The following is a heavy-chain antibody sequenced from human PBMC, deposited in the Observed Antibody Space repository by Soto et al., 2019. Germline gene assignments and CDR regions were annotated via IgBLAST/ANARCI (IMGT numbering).Heavy chain of an antibody. CDR1: GYTFTSYD. D-gene: IGHD2-2*01. Sequence: QVPLVQSGAEVKKPGASVKVSCKASGYTFTSYDINWVRQATGQGLEWMGWMNPNSGNTGYAQKFQGRVTMTRNTSISTAYMELSSLRSEDTAVYYCARGSLGYCSSTSCYGGVYYYYYMDVWGKGTTVTVSS. CDR3: ARGSLGYCSSTSCYGGVYYYYYMDV. CDR2: MNPNSGNT. V-gene: IGHV1-8*01. J-gene: IGHJ6*03.